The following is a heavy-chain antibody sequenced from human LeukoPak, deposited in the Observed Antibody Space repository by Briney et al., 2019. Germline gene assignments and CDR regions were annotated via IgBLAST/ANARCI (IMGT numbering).Heavy chain of an antibody. CDR3: VSRQCSGGRCYMAY. J-gene: IGHJ4*02. Sequence: EAGGSLRLSCAASGFTFSSYWMHWVRQAPGKGLVWVSRINSDGSSTTYADSVKGRFTISRDNAENTLYLQMNSLRAEDTAVYYCVSRQCSGGRCYMAYWGQGTLVTVSS. CDR1: GFTFSSYW. V-gene: IGHV3-74*01. CDR2: INSDGSST. D-gene: IGHD2-15*01.